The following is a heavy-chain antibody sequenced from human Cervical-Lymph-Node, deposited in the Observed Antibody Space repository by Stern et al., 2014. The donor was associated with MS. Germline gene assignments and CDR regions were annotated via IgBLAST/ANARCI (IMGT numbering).Heavy chain of an antibody. V-gene: IGHV1-69*06. CDR1: GGSISGYA. CDR2: IIPIFGTA. D-gene: IGHD1-26*01. Sequence: MQLVESGAEVKKPGSSVKVSCRASGGSISGYAISWVRQAPGQGLEWLGRIIPIFGTANYAQKFQGKITIIAYRSTSTAYMELSSLRSEDTAVYYCARGETPIPSYGMDVWGQGTTVTVSS. J-gene: IGHJ6*02. CDR3: ARGETPIPSYGMDV.